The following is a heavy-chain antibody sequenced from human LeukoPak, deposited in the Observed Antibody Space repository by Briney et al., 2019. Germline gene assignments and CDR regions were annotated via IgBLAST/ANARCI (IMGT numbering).Heavy chain of an antibody. J-gene: IGHJ3*01. D-gene: IGHD6-13*01. CDR1: GGSISSGDYY. V-gene: IGHV4-30-4*01. CDR2: IYYSGST. CDR3: ASGSSTWWAFDV. Sequence: SETLSLTCTVSGGSISSGDYYWSWIRQPPGKVLEWIGYIYYSGSTYYNPSLKSRVTVSVHTSKNHFSLKLSSVTAADTAVYFCASGSSTWWAFDVWGQGTMVTVSS.